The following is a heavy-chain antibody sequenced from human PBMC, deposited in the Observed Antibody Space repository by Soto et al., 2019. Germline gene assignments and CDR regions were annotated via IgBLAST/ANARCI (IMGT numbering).Heavy chain of an antibody. J-gene: IGHJ6*02. CDR1: GFTFTSYW. CDR3: GRDEVRNGVGV. V-gene: IGHV3-7*01. Sequence: GGSLRLSCVASGFTFTSYWMSWVRQAPGKGLEWMANIKGDGSEKRYVDSVKGRLTISRDNAKNSVYLQMNSLRVEDTALYYCGRDEVRNGVGVWGQGTTVTVSS. CDR2: IKGDGSEK.